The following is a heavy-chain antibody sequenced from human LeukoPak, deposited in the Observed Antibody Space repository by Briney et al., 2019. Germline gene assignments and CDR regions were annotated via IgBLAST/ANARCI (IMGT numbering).Heavy chain of an antibody. D-gene: IGHD1-26*01. CDR2: IYYSGST. Sequence: SETLSLTCTVSGGSISSHYWSWIRQPPGKGLEWIGYIYYSGSTNYNPSLKSRVTISVDTSKNQFSLKLSSVTAADTAVYYCARGGSGSSETDYWGQGTLVTVFS. CDR3: ARGGSGSSETDY. CDR1: GGSISSHY. J-gene: IGHJ4*02. V-gene: IGHV4-59*11.